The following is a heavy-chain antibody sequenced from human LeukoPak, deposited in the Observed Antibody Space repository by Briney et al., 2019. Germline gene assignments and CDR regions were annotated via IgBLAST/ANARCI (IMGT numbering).Heavy chain of an antibody. J-gene: IGHJ6*02. CDR1: GGTFSIYA. CDR3: ATGKWSIGRRLYEVTYYYYYGMDV. CDR2: IIPIFGTA. V-gene: IGHV1-69*01. Sequence: SVTVSCTASGGTFSIYAISWVRQAPGQGLEWMGGIIPIFGTANYAQKFQGRVTITADESTSTAYMELSSLRSEDTAVYYCATGKWSIGRRLYEVTYYYYYGMDVWGQGTTVTVSS. D-gene: IGHD2-15*01.